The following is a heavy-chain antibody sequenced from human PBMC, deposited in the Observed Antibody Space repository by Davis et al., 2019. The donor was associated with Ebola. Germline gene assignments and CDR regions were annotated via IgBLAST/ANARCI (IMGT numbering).Heavy chain of an antibody. CDR3: ARGSRNWGSVRYYYYMDV. J-gene: IGHJ6*03. CDR1: GGSISSSSYY. V-gene: IGHV4-39*07. Sequence: PSETLSLTCTVSGGSISSSSYYWSWIRQPPGKGLEWIGEINQSGSTNYNPSLKSRVTISVDTSKNQFSLKLSSVTAADTAVYYCARGSRNWGSVRYYYYMDVWGKGTTVTVSS. CDR2: INQSGST. D-gene: IGHD7-27*01.